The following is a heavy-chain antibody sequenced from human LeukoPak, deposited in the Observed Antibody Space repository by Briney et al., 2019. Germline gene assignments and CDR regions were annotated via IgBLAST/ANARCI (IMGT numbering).Heavy chain of an antibody. J-gene: IGHJ3*02. V-gene: IGHV4-30-2*01. D-gene: IGHD1-1*01. Sequence: PSQTLSLTCAVSGGSISSGGYSWSWIRQPPGKGLEWIGYIYHSGSTYYNPSLKSRVTISVDRSKNQFSLKLSSVTAADTAVYYCARDGQLEISAFDIWGQGTMVTVSS. CDR2: IYHSGST. CDR1: GGSISSGGYS. CDR3: ARDGQLEISAFDI.